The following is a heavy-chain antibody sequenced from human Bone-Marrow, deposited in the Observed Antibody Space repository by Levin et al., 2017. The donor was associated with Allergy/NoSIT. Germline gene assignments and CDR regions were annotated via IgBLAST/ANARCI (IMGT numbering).Heavy chain of an antibody. Sequence: PSETLSLTCAVSGGSISSRFWWSWVRQAPGKGLEWIGEIYHDGTTKYNPSLNSRVTISVDKSKNQFSLRLTSVTAADTAIYYCARDFIGYGDYGHWGQGTLVTVSS. CDR2: IYHDGTT. CDR3: ARDFIGYGDYGH. D-gene: IGHD4-17*01. J-gene: IGHJ4*02. CDR1: GGSISSRFW. V-gene: IGHV4-4*02.